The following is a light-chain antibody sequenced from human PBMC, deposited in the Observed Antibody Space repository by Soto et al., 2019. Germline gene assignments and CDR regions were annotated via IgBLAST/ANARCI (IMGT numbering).Light chain of an antibody. CDR1: QSVGNN. CDR3: QQYGDWPLT. Sequence: EIVVTQSPATLSVSPGERATLSCRASQSVGNNFAWYQQNPGQAPRLLIFATSTRATGVPARFSGSGSGTEFTLTISSLQSEDFAVYYCQQYGDWPLTVGGGAKVEIE. CDR2: ATS. J-gene: IGKJ4*01. V-gene: IGKV3-15*01.